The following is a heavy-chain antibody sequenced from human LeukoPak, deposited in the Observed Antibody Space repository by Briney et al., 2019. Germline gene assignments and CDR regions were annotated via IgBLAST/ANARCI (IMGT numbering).Heavy chain of an antibody. D-gene: IGHD2-15*01. J-gene: IGHJ5*02. CDR1: GFTFSSYG. CDR2: ISSSSSYI. Sequence: GRSLRLSCAASGFTFSSYGMNWVRQAPGKGLEWVSSISSSSSYIYYADSVKGRFTISRDNAKNSLYLQMNSLRAEDTAVYYCARGVVVVAATYGWFDPWGQGTLVTVSS. V-gene: IGHV3-21*01. CDR3: ARGVVVVAATYGWFDP.